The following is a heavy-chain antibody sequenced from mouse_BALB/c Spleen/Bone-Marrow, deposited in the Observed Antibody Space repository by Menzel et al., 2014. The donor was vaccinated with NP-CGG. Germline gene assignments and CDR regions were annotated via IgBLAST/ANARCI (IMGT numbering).Heavy chain of an antibody. CDR1: EYEFPSHD. J-gene: IGHJ3*01. D-gene: IGHD1-1*01. Sequence: EVQLVESGGGLVQPGETLKLSCESNEYEFPSHDMSWVRKTPEKRLELVAAINSDGGSTYYPDTMERRFIISRDNSKKTLYLQMSSLRSEDTAFYYCARHGDYYGSSLFAYWGQGTLVTVSA. CDR2: INSDGGST. CDR3: ARHGDYYGSSLFAY. V-gene: IGHV5-2*01.